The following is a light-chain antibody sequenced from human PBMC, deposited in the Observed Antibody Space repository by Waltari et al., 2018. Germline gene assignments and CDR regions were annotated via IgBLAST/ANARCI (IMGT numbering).Light chain of an antibody. CDR3: QQSYSTPRT. CDR2: AAS. V-gene: IGKV1-39*01. Sequence: DIQMTPPPSSLSAFVGDRVTITCRASQSISSYLHWYQQKPGKAPKLLIYAASSVKSGVPSMFSGSGSATDFTLTISSLQPEDSATYYCQQSYSTPRTFGQGTKVEIK. CDR1: QSISSY. J-gene: IGKJ1*01.